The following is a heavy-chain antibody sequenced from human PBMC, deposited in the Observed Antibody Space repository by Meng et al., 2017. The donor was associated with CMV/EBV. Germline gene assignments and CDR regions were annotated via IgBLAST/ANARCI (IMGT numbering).Heavy chain of an antibody. CDR1: GYTFTHHG. V-gene: IGHV1-18*01. J-gene: IGHJ4*02. CDR2: ISGYNDNT. Sequence: QVQLVQSGGEVRKPGASVKVSCKASGYTFTHHGISWVRQAPGQGLEWMGWISGYNDNTKYARHLQGRVTMTTDTSTNTAYMELRSLRSDDTAIYYCARDTMMIMSFDHWGPGTLVTVSS. D-gene: IGHD3-22*01. CDR3: ARDTMMIMSFDH.